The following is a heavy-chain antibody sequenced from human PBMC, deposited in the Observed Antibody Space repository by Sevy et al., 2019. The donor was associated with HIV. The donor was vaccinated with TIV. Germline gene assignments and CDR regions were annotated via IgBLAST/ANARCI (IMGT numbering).Heavy chain of an antibody. CDR1: GLTFSSYR. D-gene: IGHD3-10*01. CDR2: ISSSSSYI. J-gene: IGHJ4*02. V-gene: IGHV3-21*01. Sequence: GGSLRLSCAASGLTFSSYRMNWVRQAPGKGLEWVSSISSSSSYIYYADSIKGRFTISRDNAKNSLYLQMNSLRAEDTAVDYCARDTDYRTLDYWGQGTLVTVSS. CDR3: ARDTDYRTLDY.